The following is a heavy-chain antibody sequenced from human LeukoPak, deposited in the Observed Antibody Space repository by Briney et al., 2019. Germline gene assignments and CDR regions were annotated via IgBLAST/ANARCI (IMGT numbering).Heavy chain of an antibody. V-gene: IGHV3-74*01. CDR3: VVGGSPGY. D-gene: IGHD2-15*01. Sequence: GLVWVSRISTDGYTTDYADFVQGRFTASRDSTKNTWSLEMNSLRAEDTAVYYCVVGGSPGYWGQGTLVTVSS. CDR2: ISTDGYTT. J-gene: IGHJ4*02.